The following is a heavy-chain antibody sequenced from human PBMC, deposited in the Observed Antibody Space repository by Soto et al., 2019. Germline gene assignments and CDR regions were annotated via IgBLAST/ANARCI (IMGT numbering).Heavy chain of an antibody. V-gene: IGHV3-30*18. CDR3: AKDTAYSSSWYYFDY. D-gene: IGHD6-13*01. CDR2: ISNDGSNK. Sequence: GGSLRLSCAASGFTFSSYGMHWVRQAPGKGLEWVAVISNDGSNKYYEDSVKARFTISRDNSKNTLYLQMNSLRAEDTAVYYCAKDTAYSSSWYYFDYWGQGTLVTVSS. CDR1: GFTFSSYG. J-gene: IGHJ4*02.